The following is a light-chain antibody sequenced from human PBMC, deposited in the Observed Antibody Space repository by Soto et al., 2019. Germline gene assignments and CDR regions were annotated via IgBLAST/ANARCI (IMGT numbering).Light chain of an antibody. Sequence: EIQRAQSPSTLSASVGGTATLACRSSQNIGDTLAWYQQKPGKAPKVLIYDASSLESVVPSWFSGSGSRTDFILTISSLQPDDSATYYRQHYGGMWTFGQGTKVDIK. CDR3: QHYGGMWT. V-gene: IGKV1-5*01. CDR2: DAS. J-gene: IGKJ1*01. CDR1: QNIGDT.